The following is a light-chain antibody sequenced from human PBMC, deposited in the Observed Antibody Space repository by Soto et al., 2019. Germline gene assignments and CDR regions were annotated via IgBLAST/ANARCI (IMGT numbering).Light chain of an antibody. V-gene: IGKV1-5*03. CDR2: KAF. Sequence: EIQMTQSPATLSVSVGDRVTLTCRASQTISSGLAWYQQKPVKAPKLLIYKAFTLKSGVPSRFSGSGSGTEFTLTISSLQPEDFAAYYCQHYNSYSDAFGQGTKVDIK. CDR1: QTISSG. J-gene: IGKJ1*01. CDR3: QHYNSYSDA.